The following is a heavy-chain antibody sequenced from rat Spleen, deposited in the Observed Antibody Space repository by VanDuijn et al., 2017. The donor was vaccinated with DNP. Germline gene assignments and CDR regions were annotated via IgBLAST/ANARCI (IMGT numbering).Heavy chain of an antibody. V-gene: IGHV5S11*01. CDR2: ISSTGGST. CDR3: ASLNNYNWFAY. Sequence: EVQLVESGGGLVQPGRSLKLSCVASGFSFSDYYMAWVRQAPTKGLEWVASISSTGGSTSYRDSVKGRFTISRDNAKSTLYLQMDSLRSEETATYYCASLNNYNWFAYWGQGTLVTVSS. CDR1: GFSFSDYY. D-gene: IGHD1-10*01. J-gene: IGHJ3*01.